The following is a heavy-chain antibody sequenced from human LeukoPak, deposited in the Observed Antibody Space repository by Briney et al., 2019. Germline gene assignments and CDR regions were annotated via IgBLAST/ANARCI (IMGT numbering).Heavy chain of an antibody. Sequence: GRSLRVSCVASGFTFDDYAMHWVRPAPGKGLEWVSGISWNSGSIGYADSVKGRFAISRDNAKNSLYLQMNSLRAEDTALYYCAKDLMIDYYCGMDVWGQGDTVTVSS. CDR2: ISWNSGSI. J-gene: IGHJ6*02. CDR3: AKDLMIDYYCGMDV. CDR1: GFTFDDYA. V-gene: IGHV3-9*01. D-gene: IGHD3-16*01.